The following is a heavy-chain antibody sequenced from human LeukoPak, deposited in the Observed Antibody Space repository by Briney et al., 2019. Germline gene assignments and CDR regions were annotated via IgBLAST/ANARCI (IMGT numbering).Heavy chain of an antibody. CDR2: IYYSGSA. CDR1: GGSISSSGYY. V-gene: IGHV4-39*07. D-gene: IGHD1-1*01. CDR3: ARYQIQTYYFDY. Sequence: SETLSLTCTVSGGSISSSGYYWGWIRQPPGKGLEWIGSIYYSGSAYYNPSLKSRVTISVDTSKNQFSLKLSSVTAADTAVYYCARYQIQTYYFDYWGQGTLVTVSS. J-gene: IGHJ4*02.